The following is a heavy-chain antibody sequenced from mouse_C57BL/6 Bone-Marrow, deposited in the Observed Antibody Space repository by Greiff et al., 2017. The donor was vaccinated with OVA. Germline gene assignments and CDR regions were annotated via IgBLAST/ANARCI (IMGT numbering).Heavy chain of an antibody. CDR1: GFTFSSYA. Sequence: EVQLVESGEGLVKPGGSLKLSCAASGFTFSSYAMSWVRQTPEKRLEWVAYISSGGDYIYYADTVKGRFTISRDNARNTLYLQMSSLKSEDTAMYYCTRGKGITTVSDYWGQGTTLTVSS. CDR2: ISSGGDYI. CDR3: TRGKGITTVSDY. D-gene: IGHD1-1*01. V-gene: IGHV5-9-1*02. J-gene: IGHJ2*01.